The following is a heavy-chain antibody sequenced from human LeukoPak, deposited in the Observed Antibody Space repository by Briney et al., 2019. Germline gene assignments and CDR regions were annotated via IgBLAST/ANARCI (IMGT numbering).Heavy chain of an antibody. Sequence: GGSLRLSCAASGFTVSSSNMTWVRQTPGKGLEWVSVIYSGGSTYYAHSVKGRFTISRDNSTLYLQMNSLRAEDTAVYYCARGRKDYGDTHYWGQGTLVTVSS. D-gene: IGHD4-17*01. CDR3: ARGRKDYGDTHY. CDR2: IYSGGST. J-gene: IGHJ4*02. V-gene: IGHV3-66*01. CDR1: GFTVSSSN.